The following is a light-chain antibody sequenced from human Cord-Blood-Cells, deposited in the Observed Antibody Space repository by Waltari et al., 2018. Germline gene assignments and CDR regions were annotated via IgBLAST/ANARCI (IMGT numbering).Light chain of an antibody. Sequence: DIQMTQSPSSLSASVGDRVTITCRASQGISNYLAWYQQKPGKVPKLLIYGASSRATGIPDRFSGSGSGTDFTLTISRLEPEDFAVYYCQQYGSSPWTFGQGTKVEIK. J-gene: IGKJ1*01. CDR3: QQYGSSPWT. CDR2: GAS. V-gene: IGKV1-NL1*01. CDR1: QGISNY.